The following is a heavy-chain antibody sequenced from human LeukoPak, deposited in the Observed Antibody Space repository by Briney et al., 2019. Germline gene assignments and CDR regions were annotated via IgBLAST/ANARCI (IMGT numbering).Heavy chain of an antibody. D-gene: IGHD6-13*01. Sequence: KPSETLSLTCTVSGGSISSSSNYWGWIRQPPGKGLEWIGSMYYSGSTYYNPSLRSRVTISLDTSKNQFSLKLNSVTAADTAVYFCATSDGTSTYYYYMRIWGKGTTVTVSS. CDR1: GGSISSSSNY. CDR3: ATSDGTSTYYYYMRI. V-gene: IGHV4-39*01. J-gene: IGHJ6*03. CDR2: MYYSGST.